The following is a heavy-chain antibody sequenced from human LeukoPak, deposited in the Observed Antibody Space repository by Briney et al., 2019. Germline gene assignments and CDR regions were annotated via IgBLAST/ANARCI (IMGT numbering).Heavy chain of an antibody. D-gene: IGHD6-6*01. J-gene: IGHJ6*02. CDR3: ARTLMAARYYYGMDV. Sequence: GGSLKISCKGSGYSFTSYWIGWVRQMPGKGLEWMGIIYPGDSDTRYSPSFQGQVTISADKSISTAYLQWSSLKASDTAMYYCARTLMAARYYYGMDVWGQGTTVTVSS. CDR1: GYSFTSYW. CDR2: IYPGDSDT. V-gene: IGHV5-51*01.